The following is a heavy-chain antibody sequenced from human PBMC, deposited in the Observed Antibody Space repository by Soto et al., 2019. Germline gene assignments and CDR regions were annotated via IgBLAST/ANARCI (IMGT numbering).Heavy chain of an antibody. CDR2: IWYDGSNK. Sequence: QVQLVESGGGVVQPGRSLRLSCVASGFTFSSYGMHWVRQAPGKGLEWVTLIWYDGSNKYYADSVRGRFTISRDNSKNTLYLQMNSLRVEDTAVYYCASDERRITLDYWGQGTLVTVSS. D-gene: IGHD1-20*01. V-gene: IGHV3-33*01. CDR1: GFTFSSYG. J-gene: IGHJ4*02. CDR3: ASDERRITLDY.